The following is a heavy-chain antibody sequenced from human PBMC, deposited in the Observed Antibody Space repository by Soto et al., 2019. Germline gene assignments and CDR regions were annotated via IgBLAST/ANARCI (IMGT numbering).Heavy chain of an antibody. Sequence: PSDTLSLTCTVSVGSITRSSYYWGWIRQPPGKGREWIGSIYYSGSTYYNPSLKSRVTISVDTSKNQFSLKLSSVTAADTAVYYCARQTYYGSGSYSYYYYYGMDVWGQGTTVT. CDR1: VGSITRSSYY. CDR3: ARQTYYGSGSYSYYYYYGMDV. CDR2: IYYSGST. V-gene: IGHV4-39*01. J-gene: IGHJ6*02. D-gene: IGHD3-10*01.